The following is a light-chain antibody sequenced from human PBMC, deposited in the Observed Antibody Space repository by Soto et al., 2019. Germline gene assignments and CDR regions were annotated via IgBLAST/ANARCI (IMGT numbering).Light chain of an antibody. CDR2: GNT. J-gene: IGLJ2*01. CDR3: QSYASLTGVV. V-gene: IGLV1-40*01. CDR1: GSNIGAGYG. Sequence: QSVLTQPPSVSGAPGQRITISCTGSGSNIGAGYGVQWYQVLPGRAPKLLIFGNTDRPSGVPDRFSGSKSATSASLAITGLQAEDEADYYCQSYASLTGVVFGGGTKLTVL.